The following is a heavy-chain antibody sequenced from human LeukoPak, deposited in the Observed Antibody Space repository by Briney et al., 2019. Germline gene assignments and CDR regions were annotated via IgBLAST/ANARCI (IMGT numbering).Heavy chain of an antibody. V-gene: IGHV4-59*11. CDR3: AGTKTYDFWSGYYINYYYYYYMDV. D-gene: IGHD3-3*01. Sequence: SETLSLTCTVSGGSISSHYWSWIRQPPGKGLEWIGYIYYSGSTNYNPSLKSRVTISVDTSKNQFSLKLSSVTAADTAVYYCAGTKTYDFWSGYYINYYYYYYMDVWGKGTTVTVSS. CDR1: GGSISSHY. J-gene: IGHJ6*03. CDR2: IYYSGST.